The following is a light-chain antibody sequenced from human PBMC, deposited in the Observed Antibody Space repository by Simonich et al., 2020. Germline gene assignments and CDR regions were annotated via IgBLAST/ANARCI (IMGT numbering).Light chain of an antibody. V-gene: IGKV3-15*01. CDR1: QSVSSN. CDR3: QQSYSTPYT. Sequence: EIVMTQSPATLSVSPGERATLSCRASQSVSSNLAWYQQKPGQAPRLLIYGASPRATGIPARFSGSGSGTEFTLTISSLQSEDFATYYCQQSYSTPYTFGQGTKLEIK. J-gene: IGKJ2*01. CDR2: GAS.